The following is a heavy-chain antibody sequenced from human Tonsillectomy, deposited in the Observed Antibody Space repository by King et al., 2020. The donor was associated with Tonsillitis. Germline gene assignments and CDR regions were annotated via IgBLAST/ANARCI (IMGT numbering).Heavy chain of an antibody. V-gene: IGHV4-61*02. CDR3: ARENVDTAMAIDY. CDR1: GGSISSGSYY. Sequence: QLQESGPGLVKPSQTLSLTCTVSGGSISSGSYYWSWIRQPAGKGLEWIGRIYTSGSTNYNPSLKSRVTISVDTSKNQLSLKLSSLTAAETAVYYCARENVDTAMAIDYWGQGTLVTVSS. J-gene: IGHJ4*02. D-gene: IGHD5-18*01. CDR2: IYTSGST.